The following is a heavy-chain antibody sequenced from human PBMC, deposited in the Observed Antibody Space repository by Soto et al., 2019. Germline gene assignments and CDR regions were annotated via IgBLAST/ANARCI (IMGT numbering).Heavy chain of an antibody. CDR1: SGFISNNGW. CDR3: ARGGQLDDYDY. Sequence: PSETLSLTCDVSSGFISNNGWWSWVRQPPGKGLEYIGEIYRNGDTKYNPSLKSRVTISVDKSKNQFSLNLSSVTAADTAVYYCARGGQLDDYDYWGQGTLVTVSS. J-gene: IGHJ4*02. CDR2: IYRNGDT. V-gene: IGHV4-4*02. D-gene: IGHD3-3*02.